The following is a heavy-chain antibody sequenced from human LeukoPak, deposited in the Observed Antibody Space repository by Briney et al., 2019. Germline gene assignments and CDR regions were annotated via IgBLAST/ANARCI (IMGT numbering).Heavy chain of an antibody. V-gene: IGHV4-34*01. J-gene: IGHJ4*02. D-gene: IGHD2-15*01. CDR1: GFTFSSYA. CDR2: INHSGST. CDR3: ARGLRSGGSYPYFDY. Sequence: GSLRLSCAASGFTFSSYAMNWIRQPPGKGLEWIGEINHSGSTNYNPSLKSRVTISVDTSKNQFSLKLSSVTAADTAVYYCARGLRSGGSYPYFDYWGQGTLVTVSS.